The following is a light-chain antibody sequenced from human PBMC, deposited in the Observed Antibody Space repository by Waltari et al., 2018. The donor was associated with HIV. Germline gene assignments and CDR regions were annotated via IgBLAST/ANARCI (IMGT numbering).Light chain of an antibody. CDR1: QSVLYSSNNKNY. V-gene: IGKV4-1*01. CDR2: WAS. Sequence: DIVMTQSPDSLAVSLGERATINCKSSQSVLYSSNNKNYLAWYQQKPGQPPKLRIYWASTRESGVPYRFSGSGSGTDFALTISSLQAEDVAVYYCQEFYSNHLSFGPGTKVEIK. J-gene: IGKJ3*01. CDR3: QEFYSNHLS.